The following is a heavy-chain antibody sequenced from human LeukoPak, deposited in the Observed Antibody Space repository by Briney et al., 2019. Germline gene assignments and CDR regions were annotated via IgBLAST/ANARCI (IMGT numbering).Heavy chain of an antibody. V-gene: IGHV3-48*02. Sequence: PGGSLRLSCAASRFPFSSYSMNWVRQAPGEGLEWVSYISSSRTTSYADSVQRRFTISRDNAKHSPYLQMNSLRDEDTAVYYCARDLEGSGSFYRPSYDYWGQGTLVTVPS. J-gene: IGHJ4*02. D-gene: IGHD3-10*01. CDR2: ISSSRTT. CDR1: RFPFSSYS. CDR3: ARDLEGSGSFYRPSYDY.